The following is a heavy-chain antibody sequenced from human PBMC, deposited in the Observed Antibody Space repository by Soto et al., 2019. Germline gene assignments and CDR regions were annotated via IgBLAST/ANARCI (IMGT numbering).Heavy chain of an antibody. D-gene: IGHD4-4*01. CDR1: GGSISRDDYY. V-gene: IGHV4-30-4*01. Sequence: SETLSLTCTVSGGSISRDDYYWTWIRQPPGKGLEWIGYIYYSGKTKYNPSLESRITISIDTSKNHFSLKLSSVSAADTAAYYCAGDRSNSPDYFDYWGQGTLVTVSS. CDR3: AGDRSNSPDYFDY. CDR2: IYYSGKT. J-gene: IGHJ4*02.